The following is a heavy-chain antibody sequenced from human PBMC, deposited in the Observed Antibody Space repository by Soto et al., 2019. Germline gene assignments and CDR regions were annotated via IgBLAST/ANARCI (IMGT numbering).Heavy chain of an antibody. CDR3: AKVKITFGGVIAHFDY. J-gene: IGHJ4*02. CDR2: ISGSGGST. CDR1: GFTFSSYA. Sequence: GGSLRLSCAASGFTFSSYAMSWVRQAPGKGLEWVSAISGSGGSTYYADSVKGRFTISRDNSKNTLYLQMNSLRAEDTAVYYCAKVKITFGGVIAHFDYWGQGTLVTVSS. V-gene: IGHV3-23*01. D-gene: IGHD3-16*02.